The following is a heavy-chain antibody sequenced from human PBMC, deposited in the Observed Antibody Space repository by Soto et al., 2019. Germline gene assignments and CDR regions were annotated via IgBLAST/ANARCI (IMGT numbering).Heavy chain of an antibody. V-gene: IGHV3-74*03. Sequence: EVQLVESGGGLVQPGGSLRLSCAASGFPLSNHWMHWVRQAPGKGPVWVSRIDSGGSDKQYADSVKGRFTISRDNAKNTLYLQVNRLRAGDAAVYYCAREGYWSLDYWGQGILVTVSS. CDR1: GFPLSNHW. J-gene: IGHJ4*02. CDR2: IDSGGSDK. CDR3: AREGYWSLDY. D-gene: IGHD1-1*01.